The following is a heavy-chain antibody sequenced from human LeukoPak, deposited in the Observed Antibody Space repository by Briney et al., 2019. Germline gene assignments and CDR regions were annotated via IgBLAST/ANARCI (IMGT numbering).Heavy chain of an antibody. CDR2: ISHDGSNK. Sequence: GGSLRLSCAASGFTFSSYAMHWVRQAPGKGLEWVAVISHDGSNKYYADSVKGRFTISRDNSKNTLYLQMNSLRAEDTAVYYCARDENCSGGSCYAVSTYFDYWGQGTLVTVSS. J-gene: IGHJ4*02. V-gene: IGHV3-30*04. CDR1: GFTFSSYA. CDR3: ARDENCSGGSCYAVSTYFDY. D-gene: IGHD2-15*01.